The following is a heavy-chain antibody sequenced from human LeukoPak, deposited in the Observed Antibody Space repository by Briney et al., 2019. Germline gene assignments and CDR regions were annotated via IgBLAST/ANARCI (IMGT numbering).Heavy chain of an antibody. Sequence: GGSLRLSCAASGFTFSSYGMHWVRQAPGKGLEWVAFIRYDGSNKYYADSVKGRFTISRDNSKNTLYLQMNSLRAEDTAVYFCARDRYYIFDYWGQGAPVTVSS. CDR1: GFTFSSYG. D-gene: IGHD3-10*01. J-gene: IGHJ4*02. V-gene: IGHV3-30*02. CDR3: ARDRYYIFDY. CDR2: IRYDGSNK.